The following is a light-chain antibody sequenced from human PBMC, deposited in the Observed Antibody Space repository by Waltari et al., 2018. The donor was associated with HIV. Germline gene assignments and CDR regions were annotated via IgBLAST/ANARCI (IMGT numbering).Light chain of an antibody. CDR1: NIGSQS. Sequence: SYVLTQPPSVSVAPGKTARITCGGNNIGSQSVHWYQQRPGQAPVLVVYDDRDRPSGIPERFSGSNSGNTATLTISRVEAGDEADYYCQVWDSGSDHLYVFGTGTKVTVL. J-gene: IGLJ1*01. CDR2: DDR. CDR3: QVWDSGSDHLYV. V-gene: IGLV3-21*03.